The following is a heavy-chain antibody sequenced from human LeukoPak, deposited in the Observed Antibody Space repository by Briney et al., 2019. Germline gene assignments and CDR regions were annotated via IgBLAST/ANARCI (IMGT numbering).Heavy chain of an antibody. CDR3: ARHVGRVGYYYYMDV. D-gene: IGHD3-16*01. V-gene: IGHV4-34*01. CDR1: GGSFSGYY. CDR2: INHSGST. J-gene: IGHJ6*03. Sequence: PSETLSLTCAAYGGSFSGYYWSWIRQPPGKGLEWIGEINHSGSTNYNPSLKSRVTISVDTSKNQFSLKLSSVTAADTAVYYCARHVGRVGYYYYMDVWGKGTTVTVSS.